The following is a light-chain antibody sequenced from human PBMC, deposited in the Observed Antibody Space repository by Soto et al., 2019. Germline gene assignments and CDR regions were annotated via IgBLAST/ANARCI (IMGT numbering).Light chain of an antibody. J-gene: IGLJ2*01. CDR3: SSYTSSSTVV. CDR1: SSDVGGYNY. V-gene: IGLV2-14*01. Sequence: QSALTQTASVSGSPGQSITISCTGTSSDVGGYNYVSWYQQHPGKAPKLMIYEVSNRPSGVSNRFSGSKSGNTASLTISGLKAEDEADYYCSSYTSSSTVVFGGGTKLTVI. CDR2: EVS.